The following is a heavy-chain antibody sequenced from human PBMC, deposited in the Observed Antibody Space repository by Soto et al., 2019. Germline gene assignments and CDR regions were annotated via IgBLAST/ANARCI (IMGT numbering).Heavy chain of an antibody. V-gene: IGHV3-9*01. J-gene: IGHJ6*02. CDR1: GFTFDDYA. Sequence: GGSLRLSCAASGFTFDDYAMHWVRQAPGKGLEWVSGISWNSGSIGYADSVKGRFTISRDNAKNSLYLQMNSLRAEDTALYYCAKDITGGPRAYGMDVWGQGTTVTV. D-gene: IGHD3-10*01. CDR3: AKDITGGPRAYGMDV. CDR2: ISWNSGSI.